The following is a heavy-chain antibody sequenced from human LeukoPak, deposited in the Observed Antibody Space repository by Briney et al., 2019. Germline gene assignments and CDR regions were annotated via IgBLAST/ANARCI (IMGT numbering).Heavy chain of an antibody. Sequence: GGSVKVSCKASGYTFTSYDINWVRQATGQGLEWMGWMNPNSGNTGYAQKFQGRVTITRNTSISTAYMELCSLRSEDTAVYYCARAYYDILTGSSPDASDIWGQGTMVTVSS. CDR1: GYTFTSYD. CDR3: ARAYYDILTGSSPDASDI. J-gene: IGHJ3*02. V-gene: IGHV1-8*03. D-gene: IGHD3-9*01. CDR2: MNPNSGNT.